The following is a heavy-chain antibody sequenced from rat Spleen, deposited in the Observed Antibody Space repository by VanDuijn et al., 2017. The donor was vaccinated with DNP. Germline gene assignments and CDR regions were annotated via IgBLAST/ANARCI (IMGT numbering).Heavy chain of an antibody. J-gene: IGHJ2*01. CDR3: ARPDY. V-gene: IGHV5-7*01. Sequence: EVQLVESGGGLVQPGRXXKLSCAXXXFTXXXYYVAWVRQAPAKGLEWVATISYDGSSSHYRDSVKGRFTISRDNAKSTLYLQMDSLRSEDTATYYCARPDYWGQGVMVTVSS. CDR2: ISYDGSSS. CDR1: XFTXXXYY.